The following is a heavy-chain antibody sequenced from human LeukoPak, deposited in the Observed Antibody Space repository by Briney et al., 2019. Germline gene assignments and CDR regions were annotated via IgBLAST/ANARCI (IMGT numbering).Heavy chain of an antibody. V-gene: IGHV4-39*01. D-gene: IGHD1-26*01. Sequence: SETLSLTCTVSGVSINSGTYLWGWIRQPPGKGLEWIGSISSAGTTYYNPSLKSRLTISADTSKNHFSLNRSSVTAADTAVYFCARHADRGRNNYYGMDVWGQGTTVTVS. CDR2: ISSAGTT. CDR3: ARHADRGRNNYYGMDV. J-gene: IGHJ6*02. CDR1: GVSINSGTYL.